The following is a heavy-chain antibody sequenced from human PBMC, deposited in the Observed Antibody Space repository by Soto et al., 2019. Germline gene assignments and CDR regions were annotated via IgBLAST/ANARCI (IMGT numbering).Heavy chain of an antibody. V-gene: IGHV4-30-2*01. CDR3: ASRPFYYYGLDV. CDR2: VYHTGNA. CDR1: GGSITTAGYS. Sequence: SETLSLTCTVSGGSITTAGYSWSWIRQPPGKALEWIGYVYHTGNAYPKPSLKSRVTISLDRSKNQFSLKMISVTAADTALYYCASRPFYYYGLDVWGQGTTVTVSS. J-gene: IGHJ6*02.